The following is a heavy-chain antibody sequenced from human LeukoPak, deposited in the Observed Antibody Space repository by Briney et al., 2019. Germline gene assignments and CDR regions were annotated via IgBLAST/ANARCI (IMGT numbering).Heavy chain of an antibody. CDR2: IYYSGST. V-gene: IGHV4-59*01. J-gene: IGHJ5*02. CDR3: ARDGSGSGRNWFYP. D-gene: IGHD3-10*01. Sequence: SETLSLTCTVSGGSISSYYWSWIRQPPGKGLEWLGYIYYSGSTNYNPSLKSRITISVDTSKNQFSLKLSSVTAAGTAVYYCARDGSGSGRNWFYPWGQGTLVTVSS. CDR1: GGSISSYY.